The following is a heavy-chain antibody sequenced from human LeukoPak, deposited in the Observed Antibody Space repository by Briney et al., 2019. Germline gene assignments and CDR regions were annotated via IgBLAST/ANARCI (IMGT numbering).Heavy chain of an antibody. CDR2: ISSSASII. V-gene: IGHV3-11*04. D-gene: IGHD6-19*01. CDR1: GFTFSDYY. Sequence: GGSLRLSCAASGFTFSDYYMSWIRQAPGKGLGWVSYISSSASIIYYSDSVKGRFTISRDNAKNSLYLQMNSLRDEDTAVYYCARGDSGGPDYYYYMDVWGKGTTVTISS. J-gene: IGHJ6*03. CDR3: ARGDSGGPDYYYYMDV.